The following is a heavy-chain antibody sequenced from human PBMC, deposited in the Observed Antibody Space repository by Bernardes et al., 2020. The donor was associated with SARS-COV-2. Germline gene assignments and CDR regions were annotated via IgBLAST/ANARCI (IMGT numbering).Heavy chain of an antibody. V-gene: IGHV4-59*01. CDR3: VREDSSTWHHHCDY. CDR2: ISSSGHT. Sequence: SETLSLTCTVSGGSISTYYWNWIRQPPGKGLEWIGYISSSGHTNYNPSLKSRVTISIDTSKNQFSLKVTSVTAADTAMYYCVREDSSTWHHHCDYWGQGTLVNVSS. J-gene: IGHJ4*02. CDR1: GGSISTYY. D-gene: IGHD6-13*01.